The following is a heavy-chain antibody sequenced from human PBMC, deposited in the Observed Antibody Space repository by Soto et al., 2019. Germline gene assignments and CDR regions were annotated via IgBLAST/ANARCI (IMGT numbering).Heavy chain of an antibody. CDR2: ISGSGGST. CDR3: AKRIAAADYYYYYGMDV. CDR1: GFTFSSYA. Sequence: EVQLLESGGGLVQPGGSLRLSCAASGFTFSSYAMSWVRQAPGKGLEWVSAISGSGGSTYYADSVKGRFTISRDNSKNTLYLQMTSLRAEDTAVNYCAKRIAAADYYYYYGMDVWGQGTTVTVSS. D-gene: IGHD6-13*01. V-gene: IGHV3-23*01. J-gene: IGHJ6*02.